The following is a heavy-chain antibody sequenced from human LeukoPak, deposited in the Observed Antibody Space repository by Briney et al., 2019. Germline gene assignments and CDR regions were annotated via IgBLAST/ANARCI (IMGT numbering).Heavy chain of an antibody. V-gene: IGHV1-18*01. CDR1: GYSFTSNV. CDR2: ISAYNGNT. J-gene: IGHJ4*02. D-gene: IGHD3-10*01. Sequence: ASVKVSCKASGYSFTSNVISWVRQAPGQGLEWMGWISAYNGNTNYAQKLQGRVTMTTDTSTSTAYMELRSLRSDDTAVYYCARDVGGLLWFGEFRERFDYWGQGTLVTVSS. CDR3: ARDVGGLLWFGEFRERFDY.